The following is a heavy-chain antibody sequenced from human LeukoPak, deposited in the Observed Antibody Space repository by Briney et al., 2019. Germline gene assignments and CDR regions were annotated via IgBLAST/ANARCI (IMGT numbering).Heavy chain of an antibody. CDR3: ARGPAANSGNYYAGDY. J-gene: IGHJ4*02. Sequence: GGSLRLSCAASGFTFSSYSMNWVRQAPGKGLEWVSYISSSSSTIYYADSVKGRFTISRDNAKNTLYLQMNSLKSEDSAAYYCARGPAANSGNYYAGDYWGQGTLVTVSS. CDR2: ISSSSSTI. D-gene: IGHD1-26*01. CDR1: GFTFSSYS. V-gene: IGHV3-48*04.